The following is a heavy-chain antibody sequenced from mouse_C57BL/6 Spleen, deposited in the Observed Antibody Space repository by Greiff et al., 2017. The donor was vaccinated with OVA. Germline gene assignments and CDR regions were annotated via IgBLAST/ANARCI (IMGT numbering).Heavy chain of an antibody. J-gene: IGHJ1*03. CDR1: GYTFTSYW. CDR3: ARPTVGWDFDV. D-gene: IGHD1-1*01. CDR2: INPSNGGT. Sequence: QVQLQQPGTELVKPGASVKLSCKASGYTFTSYWMHWVKQRPGQGLEWIGNINPSNGGTNYNEKFKSKATLTVDKSSSTAYMELRSLTSEDTAVYYCARPTVGWDFDVWGTGTTVTVSS. V-gene: IGHV1-53*01.